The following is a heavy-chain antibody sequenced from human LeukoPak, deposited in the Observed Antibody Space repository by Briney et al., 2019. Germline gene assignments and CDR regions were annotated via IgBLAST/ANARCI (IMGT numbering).Heavy chain of an antibody. J-gene: IGHJ6*03. CDR1: GFTFSSYW. Sequence: GGSLRLSCAASGFTFSSYWMSWVRQAPGKGLEWVANIKQDGSEKYYVDSVKGRFTVSRDNAKNSLYLQMNSLRAEDTAVYYCARGSYGYYYYYYMDVWGKGTTVTISS. CDR2: IKQDGSEK. CDR3: ARGSYGYYYYYYMDV. D-gene: IGHD5-18*01. V-gene: IGHV3-7*01.